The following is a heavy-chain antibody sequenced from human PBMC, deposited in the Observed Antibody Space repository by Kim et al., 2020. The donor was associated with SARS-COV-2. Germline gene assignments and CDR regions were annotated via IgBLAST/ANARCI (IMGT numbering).Heavy chain of an antibody. Sequence: GGSLRLSCAASGFTFDQYAMHWVRLVPGKGLEWVAGISGDGTDMAYGDSVNGRFIISRDNAKNSLYLQVNSLTFEDTAFYYCSKGVHSGSPSPDFWGQGTLVTVSS. V-gene: IGHV3-9*01. CDR3: SKGVHSGSPSPDF. J-gene: IGHJ4*02. D-gene: IGHD3-10*01. CDR1: GFTFDQYA. CDR2: ISGDGTDM.